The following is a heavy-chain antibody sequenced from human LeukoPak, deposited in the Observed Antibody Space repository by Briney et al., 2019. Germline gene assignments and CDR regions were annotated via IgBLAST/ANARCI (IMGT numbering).Heavy chain of an antibody. CDR2: IYSGGST. CDR1: GFTVSSNY. D-gene: IGHD3-16*01. J-gene: IGHJ4*02. V-gene: IGHV3-66*01. CDR3: ASGGRSSTFGGSFDY. Sequence: GGSLRLSCAASGFTVSSNYMSWVRQAPGKGLEWVSVIYSGGSTYYADSVKGRFTISRDNSKNTLYLQMNSLRAEDTAVYYCASGGRSSTFGGSFDYWGQGTLVTVSS.